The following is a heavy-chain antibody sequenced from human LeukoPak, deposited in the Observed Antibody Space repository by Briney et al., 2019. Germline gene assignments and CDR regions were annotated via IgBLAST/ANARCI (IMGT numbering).Heavy chain of an antibody. CDR3: ARDKNWTDY. CDR1: GFTFSDYY. V-gene: IGHV4-59*01. CDR2: IYYSGST. Sequence: GSLRLSCAASGFTFSDYYMSWIRQPPGKGLEWIGYIYYSGSTNYNPSLKSRVTISVDTSKNQFSLKLSSVTAADTAVYYCARDKNWTDYWGQGTLVTVSS. J-gene: IGHJ4*02. D-gene: IGHD1-1*01.